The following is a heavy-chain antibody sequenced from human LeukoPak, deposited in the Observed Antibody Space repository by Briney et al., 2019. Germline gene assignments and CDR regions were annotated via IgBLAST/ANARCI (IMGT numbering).Heavy chain of an antibody. CDR3: ARDRWDPGLANEMRRYSSPSGSYVDP. V-gene: IGHV1-2*02. CDR1: GYTFTGYY. Sequence: GASVKVSCKASGYTFTGYYMHWVRQAPGQGLEWMGWINPNSGGTNYAQKFQGRVTTTRDTSISTAYMELSRLRSDDTAVYYCARDRWDPGLANEMRRYSSPSGSYVDPWGQGTLVTVSS. CDR2: INPNSGGT. J-gene: IGHJ5*02. D-gene: IGHD1-26*01.